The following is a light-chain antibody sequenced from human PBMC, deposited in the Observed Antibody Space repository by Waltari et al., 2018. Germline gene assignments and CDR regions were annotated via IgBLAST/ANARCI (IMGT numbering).Light chain of an antibody. CDR2: DVS. J-gene: IGLJ2*01. Sequence: QSALTQPASVSGSPGQSLTISCTGPRSALGAYTYVSWYQQPPGKAPRPILYDVSSRPSGVPNRFSGSKSGNTASLTISGLQADDDADYYCSSYAGGNSLGIFGAGTKLTVL. V-gene: IGLV2-14*03. CDR1: RSALGAYTY. CDR3: SSYAGGNSLGI.